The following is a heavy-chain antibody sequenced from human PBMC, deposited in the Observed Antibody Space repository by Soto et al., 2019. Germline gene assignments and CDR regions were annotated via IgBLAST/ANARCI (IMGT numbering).Heavy chain of an antibody. D-gene: IGHD2-2*01. CDR2: IGDSGDST. V-gene: IGHV3-23*01. CDR3: ARAGRDIVVVPAVRLFAFDI. Sequence: PGGSLRLSCAASGFTFSSYGMNWVRQAPGKGLEWVSGIGDSGDSTYYADSVKGRFTISRDNSKNMLYLQMNSLRAEDTALYYCARAGRDIVVVPAVRLFAFDIWGQGTMVTVSS. CDR1: GFTFSSYG. J-gene: IGHJ3*02.